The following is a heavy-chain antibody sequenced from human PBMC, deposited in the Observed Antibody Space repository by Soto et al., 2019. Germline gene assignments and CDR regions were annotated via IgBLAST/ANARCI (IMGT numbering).Heavy chain of an antibody. Sequence: QVQLQESGPGLVKPSQTLSLTCTVSGGSISSGGYYWSWIRQHPGKGLEWIAYIYYSGSTYYNPSLKSRVTISVDTSKNQFSLKLSSVTAADTAVYYCARGRRQAPNWFDPWGQGTLVTVSS. CDR1: GGSISSGGYY. CDR2: IYYSGST. CDR3: ARGRRQAPNWFDP. V-gene: IGHV4-31*03. J-gene: IGHJ5*02.